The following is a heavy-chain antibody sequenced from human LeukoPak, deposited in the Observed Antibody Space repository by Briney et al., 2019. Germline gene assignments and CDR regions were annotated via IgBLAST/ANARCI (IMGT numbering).Heavy chain of an antibody. Sequence: GGSLRLSCAASGFTFSNYGMHWVRQAPGKGLEWVAVISYDGSPKYYADSVKGRFAISRDNSKSTLYLQMNSLRAEDTAVYYCARGRSPDYWGQGTLVTVSS. J-gene: IGHJ4*02. CDR3: ARGRSPDY. CDR1: GFTFSNYG. V-gene: IGHV3-30*03. CDR2: ISYDGSPK.